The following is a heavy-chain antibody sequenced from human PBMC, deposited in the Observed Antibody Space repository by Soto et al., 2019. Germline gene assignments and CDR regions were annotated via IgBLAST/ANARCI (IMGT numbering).Heavy chain of an antibody. J-gene: IGHJ4*02. CDR1: GYTFTGYY. V-gene: IGHV1-2*04. D-gene: IGHD1-26*01. CDR2: INPNSGGT. Sequence: ASVKVSCKASGYTFTGYYMHWVRQAPGQGLEWMGWINPNSGGTNYAQKFQGWVTMTRDTSISTAYMELSRLRSDDTAAYYCARDDSGSYPNPIYYFDYWGKGTLVTVSS. CDR3: ARDDSGSYPNPIYYFDY.